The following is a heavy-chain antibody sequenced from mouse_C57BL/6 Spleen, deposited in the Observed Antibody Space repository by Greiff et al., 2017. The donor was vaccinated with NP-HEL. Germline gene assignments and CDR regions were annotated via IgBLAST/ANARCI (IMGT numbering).Heavy chain of an antibody. CDR1: GFTFSSYA. CDR2: ISDGGSST. CDR3: AREGYSNYDYAMDY. J-gene: IGHJ4*01. D-gene: IGHD2-5*01. Sequence: DVKRVESGGGLVKPGGSLKLSCAASGFTFSSYAMSWVRQTPEKRREGVETISDGGSSTYYPDNVKGRFTISRDNANNNLYLQMSHLKSEDTAMYYCAREGYSNYDYAMDYWGQGTSVTVSS. V-gene: IGHV5-4*03.